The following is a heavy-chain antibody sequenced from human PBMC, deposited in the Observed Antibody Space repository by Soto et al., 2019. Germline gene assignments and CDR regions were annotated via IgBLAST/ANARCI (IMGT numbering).Heavy chain of an antibody. D-gene: IGHD3-9*01. J-gene: IGHJ3*02. CDR3: ARGEGDILNGYYQDAFDI. CDR1: GGTFSSYT. V-gene: IGHV1-69*02. Sequence: QVQLVQSGAEVKKPGSSVKVSCKASGGTFSSYTISWVRQAPGPGLEWMGRIIPILGIANYAQKFQGRVTITADKSTSTTYRELSSLRSENTAVYYCARGEGDILNGYYQDAFDIWGQGTMVTVSS. CDR2: IIPILGIA.